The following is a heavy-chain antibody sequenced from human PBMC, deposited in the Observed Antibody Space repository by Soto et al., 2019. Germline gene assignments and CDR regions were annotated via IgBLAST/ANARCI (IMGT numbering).Heavy chain of an antibody. J-gene: IGHJ6*02. CDR2: INPSGGST. D-gene: IGHD2-2*01. CDR3: ARVRGYCSSTSCYQLYYYYGMDV. Sequence: QVQLVQSGAEVKKPGASVKVSCKASGYTFTSYYMHWVRQAPGQGLEWMGIINPSGGSTSYAQKFQGRVTMTRDTSTSTVYMELSSLRSEDTAVYYCARVRGYCSSTSCYQLYYYYGMDVWGQGTTVTVSS. V-gene: IGHV1-46*01. CDR1: GYTFTSYY.